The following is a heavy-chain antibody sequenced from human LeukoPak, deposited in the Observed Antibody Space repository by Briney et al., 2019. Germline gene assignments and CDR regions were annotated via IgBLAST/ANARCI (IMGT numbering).Heavy chain of an antibody. J-gene: IGHJ4*02. CDR1: GGTFSSYA. D-gene: IGHD3-22*01. CDR3: ARDSTYYYDSSGYYFGPY. Sequence: GASVKVSCKASGGTFSSYAISWVRQAPGQGLEWMGGIIPIFGTANYAQKFQGRVTITTDESTSTAYMELSSLRSEDTAVYYCARDSTYYYDSSGYYFGPYWGQGTLVTVSS. CDR2: IIPIFGTA. V-gene: IGHV1-69*05.